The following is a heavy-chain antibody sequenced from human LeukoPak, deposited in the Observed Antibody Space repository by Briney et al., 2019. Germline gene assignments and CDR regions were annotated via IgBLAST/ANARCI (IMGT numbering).Heavy chain of an antibody. D-gene: IGHD3-3*01. Sequence: PSETLSLTCTVSGGSMCLFYWTWIRQSPGKGLEWIGDIYHIGSTNYNPSLKSRVTISVDTSKNQFSLKLKSVTAADTAVYYCATLDHDVLSGYSHLDNWGQGTLVIVSS. CDR3: ATLDHDVLSGYSHLDN. CDR1: GGSMCLFY. CDR2: IYHIGST. J-gene: IGHJ4*02. V-gene: IGHV4-59*03.